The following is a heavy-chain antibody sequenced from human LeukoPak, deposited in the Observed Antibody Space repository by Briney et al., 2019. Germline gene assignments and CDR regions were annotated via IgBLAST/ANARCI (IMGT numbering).Heavy chain of an antibody. J-gene: IGHJ3*02. D-gene: IGHD2-21*02. Sequence: SQTLSLTCTVSGGSISSGGYYWSWIRQHPGKGLEWIGYIYYSGSTYYNPSLKSRVTISVDTSKNQFSLKLSSVTAADTAVYYCARAEHIVMVTATLDAFDIWGQGTMVTVSS. CDR3: ARAEHIVMVTATLDAFDI. V-gene: IGHV4-31*03. CDR2: IYYSGST. CDR1: GGSISSGGYY.